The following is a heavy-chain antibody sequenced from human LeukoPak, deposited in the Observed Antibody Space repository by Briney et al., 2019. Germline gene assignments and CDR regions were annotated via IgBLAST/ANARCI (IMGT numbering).Heavy chain of an antibody. CDR2: ISAYNGNT. Sequence: ASVKVSCKASGYTFTSYGISWVRQAPGQGLEWMGWISAYNGNTNYAQKLQGRVTMTRNTSISTAYMELSSLRSEDTAVYYCARGRMYSSSWYNWFDPWGQGTLVTVSS. V-gene: IGHV1-18*01. J-gene: IGHJ5*02. CDR3: ARGRMYSSSWYNWFDP. CDR1: GYTFTSYG. D-gene: IGHD6-13*01.